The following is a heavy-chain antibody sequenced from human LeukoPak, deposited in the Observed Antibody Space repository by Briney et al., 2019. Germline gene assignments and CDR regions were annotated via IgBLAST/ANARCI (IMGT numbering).Heavy chain of an antibody. D-gene: IGHD2-2*01. CDR3: ARTYCSSTSCYPGDYYYYYMDV. V-gene: IGHV4-59*01. J-gene: IGHJ6*03. Sequence: KPSETLSLTCTVSGGSISSYYWSWIRQPPGKGLEWIGYIYYSGSTNYNPSLKSRVTISVDTSKNQFSLKLSSVTAADTAVYYCARTYCSSTSCYPGDYYYYYMDVWGKGTTVTVSS. CDR1: GGSISSYY. CDR2: IYYSGST.